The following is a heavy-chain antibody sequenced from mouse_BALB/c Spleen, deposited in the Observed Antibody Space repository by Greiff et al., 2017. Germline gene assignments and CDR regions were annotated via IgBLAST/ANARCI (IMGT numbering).Heavy chain of an antibody. D-gene: IGHD2-4*01. CDR1: GFNIKDYY. CDR2: IDPENGDT. CDR3: NAGSTMRRGDY. J-gene: IGHJ4*01. V-gene: IGHV14-4*02. Sequence: VQLQQSGAELVRSGASVKLSCTASGFNIKDYYMHWVKQRPEQGLEWIGWIDPENGDTEYAPEFQGKATMTADTSSNTAYLQLSSLTSEDTAVYYCNAGSTMRRGDYWGQGTSVTVSS.